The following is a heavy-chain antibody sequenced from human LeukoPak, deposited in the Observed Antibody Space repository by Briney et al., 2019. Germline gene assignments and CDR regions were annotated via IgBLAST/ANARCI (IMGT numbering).Heavy chain of an antibody. CDR1: GFTGRWNY. Sequence: GGALRLSCAASGFTGRWNYMSWVRQAPGEGVGGVSVIYSGGSTNYADSVKGRFTISRDNSKNTLYLQMNSLRAEDTAVYYCAREGIAAAGPFDYWGQGTLVTVSS. V-gene: IGHV3-66*01. CDR2: IYSGGST. J-gene: IGHJ4*02. CDR3: AREGIAAAGPFDY. D-gene: IGHD6-13*01.